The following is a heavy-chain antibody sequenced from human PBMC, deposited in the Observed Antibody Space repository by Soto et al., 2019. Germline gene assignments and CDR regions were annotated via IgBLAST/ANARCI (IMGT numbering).Heavy chain of an antibody. CDR1: GGSISSGDYS. D-gene: IGHD3-3*01. CDR3: ARGVTVFGLVSRFWFDP. J-gene: IGHJ5*02. Sequence: SETLSLTCTVPGGSISSGDYSWSWVRQSPGKGLEWIGHIYNSGITYYNPPLKSRVVISIDTSRNQFSLRLNSLTAADRAVYFCARGVTVFGLVSRFWFDPWGQGTVVTVSS. V-gene: IGHV4-30-4*01. CDR2: IYNSGIT.